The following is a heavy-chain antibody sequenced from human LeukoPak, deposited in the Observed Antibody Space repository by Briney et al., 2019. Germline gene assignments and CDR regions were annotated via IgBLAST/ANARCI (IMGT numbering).Heavy chain of an antibody. J-gene: IGHJ3*02. V-gene: IGHV3-48*03. CDR1: GFTFSSYE. CDR3: VGDIVVVAQDGAFDI. CDR2: ISSSGSTI. D-gene: IGHD2-15*01. Sequence: QTGGSLRLSCAASGFTFSSYEMNWVRQAPGKGLEWVSYISSSGSTIYYADSVKGRFTISRDNAKNSLYLQMNSLRAEDTAVYYCVGDIVVVAQDGAFDIWGQGTMVTVSS.